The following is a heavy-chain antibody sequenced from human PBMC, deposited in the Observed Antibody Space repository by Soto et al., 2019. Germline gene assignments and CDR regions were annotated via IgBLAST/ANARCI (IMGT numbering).Heavy chain of an antibody. D-gene: IGHD6-6*01. CDR1: GFTFSSYG. CDR2: ISYDGSAK. Sequence: GGSLRLSCAASGFTFSSYGMHWVRQAPGKGLEWVAVISYDGSAKYYVDSVKGRFTISRDNAKNLLFLQVNSLRAEDTAIYYCATSMAAPGNYWGQGTLVTVSS. V-gene: IGHV3-30*03. CDR3: ATSMAAPGNY. J-gene: IGHJ4*02.